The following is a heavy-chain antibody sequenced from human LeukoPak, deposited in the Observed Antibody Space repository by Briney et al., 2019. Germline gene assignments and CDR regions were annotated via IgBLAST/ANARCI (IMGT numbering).Heavy chain of an antibody. J-gene: IGHJ6*02. CDR3: AKSTGTRTGAYYYYYYGMDV. D-gene: IGHD1-1*01. V-gene: IGHV3-30*18. Sequence: GGSLRLSCAASGFTFSSYGMHWVRQAPGKGLEWVAVISYDGSNKYYADSVKGRFIISRDNSKNTLYLQMNSLRAEDTAVYYCAKSTGTRTGAYYYYYYGMDVWGQGTTVTVSS. CDR1: GFTFSSYG. CDR2: ISYDGSNK.